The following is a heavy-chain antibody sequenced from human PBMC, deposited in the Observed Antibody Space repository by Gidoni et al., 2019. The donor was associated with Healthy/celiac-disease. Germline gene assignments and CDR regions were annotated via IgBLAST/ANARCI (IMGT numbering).Heavy chain of an antibody. V-gene: IGHV4-61*02. Sequence: QVQLQESGPGLVKPSQTLSLTCTVSGGSISSGSYYWSWIRQPAGKGLEWIGRIYTSGSTNYNPSLKSRVTMSVDTSKNQFSLKLSSVTAADTAVYYCAREHLNYYDSSVPVAFDIWGQGTMVTVSS. D-gene: IGHD3-22*01. CDR3: AREHLNYYDSSVPVAFDI. J-gene: IGHJ3*02. CDR1: GGSISSGSYY. CDR2: IYTSGST.